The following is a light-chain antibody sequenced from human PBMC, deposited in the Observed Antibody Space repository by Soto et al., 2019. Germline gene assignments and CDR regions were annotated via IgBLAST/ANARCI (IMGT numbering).Light chain of an antibody. CDR2: SYN. Sequence: QSVVTQPPSASGTPGQRVTISCSGSNSNIASNDVNWYQQLPGTAPKLLIYSYNQRPSGVPDRFSGSKSGTSASLAISGLQSEDEADYYCATWDDSLNGWVFGGGTKLTVL. CDR3: ATWDDSLNGWV. V-gene: IGLV1-44*01. J-gene: IGLJ3*02. CDR1: NSNIASND.